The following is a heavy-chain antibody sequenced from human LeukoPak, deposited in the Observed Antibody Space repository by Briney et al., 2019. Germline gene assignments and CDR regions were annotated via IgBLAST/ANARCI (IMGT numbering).Heavy chain of an antibody. V-gene: IGHV1-2*02. Sequence: ASVKVSCKASGYTFTGYYMHWVRQAPGQGLEWMGWINPNSGGTNYAQKFQGRVTMTRDTSISTAYMELSGLRSDDTAVYYCARLYSGYDGYFDYWGQGTLVTVSS. D-gene: IGHD5-12*01. J-gene: IGHJ4*02. CDR2: INPNSGGT. CDR1: GYTFTGYY. CDR3: ARLYSGYDGYFDY.